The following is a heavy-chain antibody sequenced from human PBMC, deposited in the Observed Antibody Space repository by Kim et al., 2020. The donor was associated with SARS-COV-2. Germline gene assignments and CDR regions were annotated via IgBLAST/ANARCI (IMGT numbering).Heavy chain of an antibody. Sequence: GGSLRLSCAASGFTVSGQWMTWVRQAPGKGLEWVANINPDGSGKNYVDSVRDRVTISRDSAKNSLYLQMNSLRAEDTAVYFCGRNRAPSVWGEGTLVTVSS. CDR3: GRNRAPSV. CDR1: GFTVSGQW. CDR2: INPDGSGK. V-gene: IGHV3-7*01. J-gene: IGHJ1*01.